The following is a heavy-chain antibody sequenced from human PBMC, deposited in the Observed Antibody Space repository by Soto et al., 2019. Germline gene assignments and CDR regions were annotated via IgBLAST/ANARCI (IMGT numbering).Heavy chain of an antibody. CDR2: ISDSGDIT. D-gene: IGHD2-15*01. V-gene: IGHV3-23*01. CDR3: GKPGVPRITERPTRFDY. J-gene: IGHJ4*02. Sequence: ELKLLEIGGGLVQPGGSLRLSCAASEFTFSTYAMTWVRQAPGRGLQWVATISDSGDITYYADSVKGRCTISRDNSRNTLNLQMNNLRADEEARYHCGKPGVPRITERPTRFDYWGRGTLFTVSS. CDR1: EFTFSTYA.